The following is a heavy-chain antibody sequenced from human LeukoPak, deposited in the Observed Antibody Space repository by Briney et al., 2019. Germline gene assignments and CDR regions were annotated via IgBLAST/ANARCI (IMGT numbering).Heavy chain of an antibody. J-gene: IGHJ4*02. Sequence: KSGGSLRLSCAASGFTFSSYIMNWVRQAPGKGLEWVSSISSSSSYIYYADSVKGRFTISRDNAKNSLYLQMNSLRAEDTAVYYCARDPGQQWELEGDYWGQGTLVTVSS. CDR1: GFTFSSYI. CDR2: ISSSSSYI. CDR3: ARDPGQQWELEGDY. D-gene: IGHD1-26*01. V-gene: IGHV3-21*01.